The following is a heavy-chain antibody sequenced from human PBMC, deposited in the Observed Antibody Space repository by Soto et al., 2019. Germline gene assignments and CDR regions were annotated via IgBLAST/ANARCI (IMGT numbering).Heavy chain of an antibody. Sequence: QVQLQQWGAGLLKPSETLSLTCAVYGGSFSGYYWSWIRQPPGKGLEWIGEINHSGSTNYNPSLTSRVTISVDPSKNQFSLKLSSVTAADTAVYYCARKMPTMIVVVIQNWFDPWGQGTLVTVSS. CDR1: GGSFSGYY. J-gene: IGHJ5*02. CDR2: INHSGST. V-gene: IGHV4-34*01. CDR3: ARKMPTMIVVVIQNWFDP. D-gene: IGHD3-22*01.